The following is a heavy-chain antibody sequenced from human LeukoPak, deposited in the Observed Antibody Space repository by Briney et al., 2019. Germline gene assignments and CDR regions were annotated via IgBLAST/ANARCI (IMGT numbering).Heavy chain of an antibody. CDR1: GGSTSNYF. V-gene: IGHV4-4*07. J-gene: IGHJ4*02. Sequence: SETLSLTCTVSGGSTSNYFCTWLRQSAGKGLEWIGRIHTSGSTNNNPSLKSRVSMSVDTSKNQFSLKLSSVTAADTAVYYCARDPEGHGYYFDYWGQGALVTVSS. CDR2: IHTSGST. D-gene: IGHD3-3*01. CDR3: ARDPEGHGYYFDY.